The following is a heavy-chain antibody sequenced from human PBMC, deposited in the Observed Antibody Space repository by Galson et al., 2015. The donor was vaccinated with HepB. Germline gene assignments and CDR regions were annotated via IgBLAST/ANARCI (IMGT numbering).Heavy chain of an antibody. CDR2: INAVGNT. V-gene: IGHV3-23*01. CDR1: GFTFSSYV. J-gene: IGHJ4*02. Sequence: LRLSCATSGFTFSSYVMAWVRQAPGKGLEWVSSINAVGNTNYANSVKGRFTISRDYSNNVLFLQMTSLRAEDTALYYCAKGVAAAGHHFDYWGQGTLVTVSS. D-gene: IGHD2-2*01. CDR3: AKGVAAAGHHFDY.